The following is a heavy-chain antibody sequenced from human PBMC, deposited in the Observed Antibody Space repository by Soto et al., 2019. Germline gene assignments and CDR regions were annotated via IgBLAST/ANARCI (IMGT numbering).Heavy chain of an antibody. Sequence: QVQLVQSGAEVKKPGASVKVSCKASGYTFSSYGISWVRQAPGQGLEWMGWISAYNDNTNYAQKLQCRVTMTTDTFTSTAYMELRSVRSDDTAVYYCARDLSRISLPDAFDIWGQGTMVTVSS. CDR1: GYTFSSYG. V-gene: IGHV1-18*01. CDR2: ISAYNDNT. J-gene: IGHJ3*02. D-gene: IGHD2-2*01. CDR3: ARDLSRISLPDAFDI.